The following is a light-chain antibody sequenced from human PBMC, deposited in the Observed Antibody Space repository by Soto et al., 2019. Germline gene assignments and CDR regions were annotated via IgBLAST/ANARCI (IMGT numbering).Light chain of an antibody. J-gene: IGKJ5*01. V-gene: IGKV3-11*01. CDR2: HAS. CDR1: QSVSSY. Sequence: EIVLTQSPATLSLSPGERATLSCRASQSVSSYLAGYQQKPGQAPRLLIYHASNRATGIPARFSGSGSGTDFTLTISSLEPKYFAVYYCQQRSNWPITFGQGTRLEIK. CDR3: QQRSNWPIT.